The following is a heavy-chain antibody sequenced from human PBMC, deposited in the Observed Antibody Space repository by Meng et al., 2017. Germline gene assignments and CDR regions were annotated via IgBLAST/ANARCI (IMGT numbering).Heavy chain of an antibody. CDR3: ARGSYSFDS. V-gene: IGHV6-1*01. CDR2: AYYRSKWYH. J-gene: IGHJ4*02. Sequence: QRQLQQSGTGRVKPWQTLSLICAISGDSVSSNSAAWNWIRQSPSRGLEWLGRAYYRSKWYHDYAESVKSRISIDPDTSKNQFSLQLRSVTPEDSAVYYCARGSYSFDSWGQRTLVTVSS. D-gene: IGHD1-26*01. CDR1: GDSVSSNSAA.